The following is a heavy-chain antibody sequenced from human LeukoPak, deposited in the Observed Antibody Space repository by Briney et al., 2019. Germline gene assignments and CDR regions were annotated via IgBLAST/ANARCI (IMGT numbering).Heavy chain of an antibody. D-gene: IGHD3-9*01. Sequence: SETLSLTCAVYGGSFSGYYWSWIRQPPGKGLEWIGEINHSGSTNYNPSLKSRVTISVDTSENQFSLKLSSVTAADTAVYYCARSRLYYDILTGYYGVKAFDIWGQGTMVTVSS. V-gene: IGHV4-34*01. CDR2: INHSGST. CDR1: GGSFSGYY. CDR3: ARSRLYYDILTGYYGVKAFDI. J-gene: IGHJ3*02.